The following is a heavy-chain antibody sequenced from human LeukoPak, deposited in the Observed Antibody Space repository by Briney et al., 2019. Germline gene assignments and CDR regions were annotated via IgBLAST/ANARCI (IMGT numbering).Heavy chain of an antibody. CDR1: GFTFSSYE. D-gene: IGHD4-23*01. CDR3: ARDRTTNSWGNLYYYGMDV. V-gene: IGHV3-48*03. J-gene: IGHJ6*02. CDR2: ISSSGSTI. Sequence: PGGSLRLSCAASGFTFSSYEMNWLRQAPGKGLEWVSYISSSGSTIYYADSVKGRFTISRDNAKNSLYLQMNSLRAEDTAVYYCARDRTTNSWGNLYYYGMDVWGQGTTVTVSS.